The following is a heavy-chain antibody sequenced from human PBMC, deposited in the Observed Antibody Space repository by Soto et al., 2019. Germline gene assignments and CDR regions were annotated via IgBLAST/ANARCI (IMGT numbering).Heavy chain of an antibody. CDR3: ARVDGCSGGSCYDKWFDP. Sequence: QVQLVESGGGLVKPGWSLRLSCAASGLTFSDYYMRWIRQAPGKGLEWVSYISSSSSYTNYADSVKGRFTISRDNAKNSLYLQMNSLRAEDTAVYYCARVDGCSGGSCYDKWFDPWGQGTLVTVSS. CDR2: ISSSSSYT. J-gene: IGHJ5*02. V-gene: IGHV3-11*06. D-gene: IGHD2-15*01. CDR1: GLTFSDYY.